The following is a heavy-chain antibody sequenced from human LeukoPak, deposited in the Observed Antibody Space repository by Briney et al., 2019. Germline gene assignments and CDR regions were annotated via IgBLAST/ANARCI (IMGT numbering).Heavy chain of an antibody. CDR1: GGSVSSADYS. V-gene: IGHV4-30-2*01. D-gene: IGHD2-15*01. CDR3: ARGFDDYYAASGATWVYFDY. Sequence: SQTPSLTCDVSGGSVSSADYSWSWIRQPPGKGLEWIGFIFHGGSSYYNPSLKSRVTISIDRSKNQFSLELNSVTAADTAVYYCARGFDDYYAASGATWVYFDYWGQGSLVTVSS. J-gene: IGHJ4*02. CDR2: IFHGGSS.